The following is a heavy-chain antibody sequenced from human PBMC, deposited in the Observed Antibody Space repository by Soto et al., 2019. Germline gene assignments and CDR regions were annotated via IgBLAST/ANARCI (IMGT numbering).Heavy chain of an antibody. Sequence: QITLKESGPTLGTPTQTLTLTCTVSGFSLSTSGVGVGWIRRPPGKALEWLALIKWDDDKRYSPSLRSRLTITKDTSKNQVVLTMTNIDPLDTATYYCAHVVVVRAPSFSFYYLDVWGKGTTVTVSS. CDR2: IKWDDDK. V-gene: IGHV2-5*02. J-gene: IGHJ6*03. CDR1: GFSLSTSGVG. D-gene: IGHD2-15*01. CDR3: AHVVVVRAPSFSFYYLDV.